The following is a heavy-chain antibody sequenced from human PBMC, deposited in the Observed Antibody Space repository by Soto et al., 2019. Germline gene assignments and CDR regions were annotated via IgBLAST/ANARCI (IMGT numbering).Heavy chain of an antibody. V-gene: IGHV3-21*01. CDR1: GFTFSSYS. J-gene: IGHJ6*02. D-gene: IGHD6-13*01. CDR2: ISSSSSYI. CDR3: AREEVSSSWNTYYYYGMDV. Sequence: PGGSLRLSCAASGFTFSSYSMNWVRQAPGKGLEWVSSISSSSSYIYYADSVKGRFTISRDNAKNSLYLQMNSLRAEDTAVYYCAREEVSSSWNTYYYYGMDVWGQGTTVTVSS.